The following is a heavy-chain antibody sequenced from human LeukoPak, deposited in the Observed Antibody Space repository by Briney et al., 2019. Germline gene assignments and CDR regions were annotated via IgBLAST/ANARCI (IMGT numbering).Heavy chain of an antibody. D-gene: IGHD3-22*01. V-gene: IGHV3-23*01. CDR3: AKDLGGFYYDSSGYPIGGY. Sequence: QPGGSLRLSCAASGFTFSSYAMSLVRQAPGKGLEWVSAISGSGGSTYYADSVKGRFTISRDNSKNTLYLQMNSLRAEDTAVYYCAKDLGGFYYDSSGYPIGGYWGQGTLVTVSS. J-gene: IGHJ4*02. CDR1: GFTFSSYA. CDR2: ISGSGGST.